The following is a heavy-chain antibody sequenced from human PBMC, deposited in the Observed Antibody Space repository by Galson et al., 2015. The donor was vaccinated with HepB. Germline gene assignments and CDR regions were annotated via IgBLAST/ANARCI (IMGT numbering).Heavy chain of an antibody. V-gene: IGHV3-48*04. D-gene: IGHD3-3*01. Sequence: SLRLSCAASGFAFSTSSMNRVRQAPGKGPEWISYISSSGNSIYYADSVKGRFTISRDNAKNSLYLQMNSLRFEDTAVYYCARAPNPRFWSGYADYWGQGTLVTVSS. CDR1: GFAFSTSS. CDR3: ARAPNPRFWSGYADY. CDR2: ISSSGNSI. J-gene: IGHJ4*02.